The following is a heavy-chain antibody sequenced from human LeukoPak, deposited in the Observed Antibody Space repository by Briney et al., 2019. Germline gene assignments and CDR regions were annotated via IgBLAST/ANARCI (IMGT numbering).Heavy chain of an antibody. CDR2: ISGSGGST. V-gene: IGHV3-23*01. CDR3: AREYGYCSSTSCYRYFDY. D-gene: IGHD2-2*02. Sequence: GGSLRLSCAASGFTFSSYAMSWVRQAPGKGLEWVSAISGSGGSTYYADSVKGRFTISRDNSKNTLYLQMNSLRAEDTAVYYCAREYGYCSSTSCYRYFDYWGQGTLVTVSS. CDR1: GFTFSSYA. J-gene: IGHJ4*02.